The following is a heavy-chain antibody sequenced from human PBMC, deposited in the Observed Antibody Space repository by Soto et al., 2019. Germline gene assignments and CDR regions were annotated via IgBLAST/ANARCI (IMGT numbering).Heavy chain of an antibody. CDR1: GGSFSGYY. Sequence: QVQLQQWGAGLLKPSETLSLTCAVYGGSFSGYYWNWIRQPPGKGLEWIGEISHSGSTNYNPSLKSRVTISVDTSMNQFSLKLNSVSAAATAVYYCARGFGDWGQGTLVTVSS. V-gene: IGHV4-34*01. CDR3: ARGFGD. J-gene: IGHJ4*02. CDR2: ISHSGST.